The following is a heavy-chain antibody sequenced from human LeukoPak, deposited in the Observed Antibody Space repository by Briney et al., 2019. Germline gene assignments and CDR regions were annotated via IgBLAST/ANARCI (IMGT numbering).Heavy chain of an antibody. CDR2: VSAYNGNT. V-gene: IGHV1-18*01. Sequence: ATVTVSCKASGYTFTSYDISWVRQAPGQGLEWMGWVSAYNGNTNFAQKFQGRVTMTTDTSTSTAYMELRSLTSDDTAVYYCAREGGLAAAGYDYWGQGTLVTVSS. J-gene: IGHJ4*02. D-gene: IGHD6-13*01. CDR1: GYTFTSYD. CDR3: AREGGLAAAGYDY.